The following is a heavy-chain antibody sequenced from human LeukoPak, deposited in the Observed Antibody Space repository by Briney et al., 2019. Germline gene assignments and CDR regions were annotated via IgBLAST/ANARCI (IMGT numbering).Heavy chain of an antibody. V-gene: IGHV3-21*01. CDR3: ASGFEYSSSDFDC. CDR2: ISSSSSYI. J-gene: IGHJ4*02. D-gene: IGHD6-6*01. CDR1: GFTFSSYS. Sequence: GGSLRLSCAASGFTFSSYSMNWVRQAPGKGLEWVSSISSSSSYIYYADSVKGRFTISRDNAKNSLYLQMNSLRAEDTAAYYCASGFEYSSSDFDCWGQGTLVTVS.